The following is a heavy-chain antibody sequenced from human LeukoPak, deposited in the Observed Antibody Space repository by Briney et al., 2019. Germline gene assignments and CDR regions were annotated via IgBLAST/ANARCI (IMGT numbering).Heavy chain of an antibody. D-gene: IGHD4-17*01. V-gene: IGHV3-21*01. CDR3: ARQNDYGDYLDY. J-gene: IGHJ4*02. CDR2: ISSSSSYI. Sequence: GGSLRLSCAASGFTFSSYSMNWVRQAPGKGLEWVSSISSSSSYIYYADSVKGRFTISRDNAKNSLYLQMNSLRAEDTAVYYCARQNDYGDYLDYWGQGTLVTVSS. CDR1: GFTFSSYS.